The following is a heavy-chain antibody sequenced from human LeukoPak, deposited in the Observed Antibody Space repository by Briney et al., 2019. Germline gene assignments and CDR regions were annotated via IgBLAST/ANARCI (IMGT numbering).Heavy chain of an antibody. CDR3: AITRAGYSYGYFNY. J-gene: IGHJ4*02. D-gene: IGHD5-18*01. V-gene: IGHV4-59*01. Sequence: PSETLSLTCTVSGGSTSSYYWSWIRQPPGKGLEWIGYIYYSGSTNYNPSLKSRVTISVDTSKNQFSLKLSSVTAADTAVYYCAITRAGYSYGYFNYWGQGTLVTVSS. CDR1: GGSTSSYY. CDR2: IYYSGST.